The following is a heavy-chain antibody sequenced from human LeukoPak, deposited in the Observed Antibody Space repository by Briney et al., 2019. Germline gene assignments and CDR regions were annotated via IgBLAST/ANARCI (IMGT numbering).Heavy chain of an antibody. J-gene: IGHJ4*02. CDR3: ARDAYCTNGVCRYSGRDY. V-gene: IGHV1-18*01. D-gene: IGHD2-8*01. CDR1: GYTFTSYG. Sequence: ASVKVSCKASGYTFTSYGISWVRQAPGQGLEWMGWTSAYNGNTNYAQKLQGRVTMTTDTSTSTAYMELRSLRSDDTAVYYCARDAYCTNGVCRYSGRDYWGQGTLVTVSS. CDR2: TSAYNGNT.